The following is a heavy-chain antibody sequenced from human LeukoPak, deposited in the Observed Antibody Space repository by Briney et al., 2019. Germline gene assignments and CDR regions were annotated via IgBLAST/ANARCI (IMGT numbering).Heavy chain of an antibody. CDR2: ISTSSRYI. Sequence: GGSLRLFCAASGFTLSNYDMNWVRQAPGKGLEWVSSISTSSRYIYYKDSVRGRFTISRDDAKNSLYLGMNSLRAEDTAVYYCARADCSSSTCYLRRSWFDPWGQGTLVTVSS. J-gene: IGHJ5*02. D-gene: IGHD2-2*01. CDR3: ARADCSSSTCYLRRSWFDP. V-gene: IGHV3-21*01. CDR1: GFTLSNYD.